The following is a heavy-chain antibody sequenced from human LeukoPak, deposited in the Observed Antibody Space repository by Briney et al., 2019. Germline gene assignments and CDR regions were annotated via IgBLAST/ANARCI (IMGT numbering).Heavy chain of an antibody. V-gene: IGHV3-30*04. CDR3: TLTTFGVVYYFDY. D-gene: IGHD1/OR15-1a*01. Sequence: GGSLRLSCATSGYTFSIYAIHWVRQAPGKGLEWVALISYDGINQYYADSVKGRFIISRDNSKNTLYLQLNSLRLEDTAVYYCTLTTFGVVYYFDYWGQGTLVTVSS. J-gene: IGHJ4*02. CDR2: ISYDGINQ. CDR1: GYTFSIYA.